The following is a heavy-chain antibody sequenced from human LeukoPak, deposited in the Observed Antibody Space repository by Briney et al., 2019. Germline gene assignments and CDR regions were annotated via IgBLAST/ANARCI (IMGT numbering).Heavy chain of an antibody. CDR2: IIPIFGTA. CDR1: GGTLSSYA. D-gene: IGHD5-12*01. V-gene: IGHV1-69*05. J-gene: IGHJ4*02. Sequence: SVKVSCRASGGTLSSYAISWVRQAPGQGLEWMGGIIPIFGTANYAQKFQGRVTITTDESTSTAYMELSSLRSEDTAVYYCARDGGYQDFDYWGQGTLVTVSS. CDR3: ARDGGYQDFDY.